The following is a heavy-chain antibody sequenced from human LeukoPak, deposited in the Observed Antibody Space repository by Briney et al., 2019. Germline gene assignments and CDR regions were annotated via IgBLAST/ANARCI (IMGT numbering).Heavy chain of an antibody. V-gene: IGHV3-23*01. D-gene: IGHD2/OR15-2a*01. CDR3: AKVVQTGNSMFDY. CDR1: GFTFSSFA. Sequence: GGSLRLSCAASGFTFSSFAMSWVRQAPGRGLEWVLGFSETNSGIYYADSVKGRFTISRDNSRNTLYLQMNSLGVEDTAIYFCAKVVQTGNSMFDYWGQGALGTVSA. J-gene: IGHJ4*01. CDR2: FSETNSGI.